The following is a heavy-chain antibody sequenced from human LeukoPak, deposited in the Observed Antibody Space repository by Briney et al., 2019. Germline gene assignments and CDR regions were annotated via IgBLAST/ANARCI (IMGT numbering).Heavy chain of an antibody. CDR3: ARKNYYDYGRNYYYYGMDV. V-gene: IGHV4-59*01. Sequence: SETLSLTCTVSGGSISSYYWSWIRQPPGKGLEWIGYIYYSGSTNYNPSLKSRVTISVDTSKNQFSLKPSSVTAADTAVYYCARKNYYDYGRNYYYYGMDVWGQGTTVTVSS. CDR1: GGSISSYY. CDR2: IYYSGST. J-gene: IGHJ6*02. D-gene: IGHD3-22*01.